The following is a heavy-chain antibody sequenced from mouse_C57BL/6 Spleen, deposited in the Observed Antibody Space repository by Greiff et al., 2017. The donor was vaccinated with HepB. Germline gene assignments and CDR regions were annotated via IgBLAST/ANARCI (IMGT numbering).Heavy chain of an antibody. CDR1: GYTFPSYW. D-gene: IGHD2-4*01. CDR3: ARGDYYDYDDWYFDV. J-gene: IGHJ1*03. Sequence: QVQLQQPGAELVRPGSSVKLSCKASGYTFPSYWMHWVKQRPIQGLEWIGNINPSDSETHYNPKFKDKATLTVVKSSSTAYMQLSSLTSEDSAVYYCARGDYYDYDDWYFDVWGTGTTVTVSS. CDR2: INPSDSET. V-gene: IGHV1-52*01.